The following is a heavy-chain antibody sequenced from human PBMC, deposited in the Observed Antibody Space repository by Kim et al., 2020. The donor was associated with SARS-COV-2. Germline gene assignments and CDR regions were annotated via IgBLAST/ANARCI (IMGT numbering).Heavy chain of an antibody. CDR3: MKGGWGWIWDH. CDR2: IDGSDGTT. J-gene: IGHJ4*02. Sequence: GGSLRLSCTTSGFTFTGHAMSWVRQAPGKGLEWVSSIDGSDGTTYYVDSVKGRCTISRDDSKNTLYLQMNNVRVDDTAVYYCMKGGWGWIWDHWGQGTLVTVSS. D-gene: IGHD2-2*03. V-gene: IGHV3-23*01. CDR1: GFTFTGHA.